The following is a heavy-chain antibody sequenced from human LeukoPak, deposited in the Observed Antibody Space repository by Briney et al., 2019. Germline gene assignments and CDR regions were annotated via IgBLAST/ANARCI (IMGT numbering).Heavy chain of an antibody. CDR3: TREYGSGLYYYYGMDV. V-gene: IGHV3-74*01. CDR1: GFTFSSYW. J-gene: IGHJ6*02. D-gene: IGHD3-10*01. CDR2: INSDGSRT. Sequence: GGSLRLSCAASGFTFSSYWMHWVRQAPGKGLVWVSRINSDGSRTNYADSVEGRFTISRDNAKNTLYLQINSLRAEDTAVYYCTREYGSGLYYYYGMDVWGQGTTVTVSS.